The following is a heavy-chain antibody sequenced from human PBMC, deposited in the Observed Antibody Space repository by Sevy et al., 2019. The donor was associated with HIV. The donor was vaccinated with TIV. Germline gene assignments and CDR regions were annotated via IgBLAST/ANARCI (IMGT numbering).Heavy chain of an antibody. J-gene: IGHJ4*02. CDR2: ISYDGNNK. V-gene: IGHV3-30*04. D-gene: IGHD3-22*01. CDR1: GFTFSSYA. CDR3: VSHYYDSTGYYYPLDY. Sequence: GGSLRLSCTASGFTFSSYAMYWVRQAPGKGLEWVAVISYDGNNKDYADSVKGRFTISRDNSKNTLYLQMNSLRAEDTAVYYCVSHYYDSTGYYYPLDYWDQGTLVTVSS.